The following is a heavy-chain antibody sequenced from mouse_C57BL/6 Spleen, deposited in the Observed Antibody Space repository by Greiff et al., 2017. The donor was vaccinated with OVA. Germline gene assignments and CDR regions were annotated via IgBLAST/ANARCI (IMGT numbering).Heavy chain of an antibody. D-gene: IGHD3-2*02. CDR2: IYPGDGDT. Sequence: QVQLKESGPELVKPGASVKISCKASGYAFSSSWMNWVKQRPGKGLEWIGRIYPGDGDTNYNGKFKGKATLTADKSSSTAYMQLSSLTSEDSAVYFCAETAQATYYAMDYWGQGTSVTVSS. CDR3: AETAQATYYAMDY. J-gene: IGHJ4*01. CDR1: GYAFSSSW. V-gene: IGHV1-82*01.